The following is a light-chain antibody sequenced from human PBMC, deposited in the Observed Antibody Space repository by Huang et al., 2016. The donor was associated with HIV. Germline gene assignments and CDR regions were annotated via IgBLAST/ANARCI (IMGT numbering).Light chain of an antibody. CDR3: LQCDNWPPRGS. V-gene: IGKV3-11*01. CDR1: QSVDNY. Sequence: EIVLTQSPATLSLSPGERATLSCRASQSVDNYLSWYQVKPGQAPRLLIYDASNRAAGIPARFSGGGSGTDFTLTISNLAPEDFALYYCLQCDNWPPRGSFGGGTRVEIK. CDR2: DAS. J-gene: IGKJ4*01.